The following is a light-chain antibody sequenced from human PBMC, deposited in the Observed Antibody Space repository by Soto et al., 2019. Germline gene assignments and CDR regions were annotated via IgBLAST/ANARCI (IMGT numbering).Light chain of an antibody. CDR3: QQYYSTPPT. V-gene: IGKV4-1*01. J-gene: IGKJ1*01. Sequence: DIVMTQSPDSLAVSLGERATINCKSSQDVSSSSSNKNYLAWYRQRPGQPPRVLIYWASTRESGVPERFSGRGSGTEFPLTDSSLQAEDVAVYYCQQYYSTPPTFGQGTKVDIQ. CDR1: QDVSSSSSNKNY. CDR2: WAS.